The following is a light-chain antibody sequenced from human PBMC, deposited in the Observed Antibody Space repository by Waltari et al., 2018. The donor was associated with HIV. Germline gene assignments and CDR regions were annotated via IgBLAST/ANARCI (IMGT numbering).Light chain of an antibody. Sequence: QAVVTQEPSLTVSPGGTVTLTCGSSTGPVTSGHHPYWFQQKSGQAPRTLIYDTFNKPSRTPALFSGSLLGGKAALTLSGAQPEDEAEYFCLLSFAGARPVVFGGGTNLTVL. J-gene: IGLJ2*01. CDR1: TGPVTSGHH. CDR2: DTF. CDR3: LLSFAGARPVV. V-gene: IGLV7-46*01.